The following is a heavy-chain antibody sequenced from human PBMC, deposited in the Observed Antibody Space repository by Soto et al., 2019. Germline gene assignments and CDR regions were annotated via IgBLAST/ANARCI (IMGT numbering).Heavy chain of an antibody. CDR2: MNPYNGKT. Sequence: QVQLVQSGAEVKKPGASVKVSCKASGYTFSNYDINWVRQAPGQGLEWMGWMNPYNGKTGYAQKFKGRVTMTGNAAISTAYMELSSLRSEDTAVYYCTRGGDFDYWGQGTLVTVSS. J-gene: IGHJ4*02. D-gene: IGHD3-16*01. CDR1: GYTFSNYD. CDR3: TRGGDFDY. V-gene: IGHV1-8*02.